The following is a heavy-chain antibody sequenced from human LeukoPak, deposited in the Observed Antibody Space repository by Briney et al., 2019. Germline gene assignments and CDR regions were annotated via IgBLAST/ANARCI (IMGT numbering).Heavy chain of an antibody. V-gene: IGHV4-38-2*02. J-gene: IGHJ4*02. CDR3: ARQNGVGLFTLP. CDR2: IYHSGST. Sequence: SETLSLTCTVSGYSISSGYYWGWIRQPPGRGLEWIGSIYHSGSTYYNPSLKSRFTISVDTSKNQFSLQVTSVTAADTAVYYCARQNGVGLFTLPGGQGTLVTVSS. CDR1: GYSISSGYY. D-gene: IGHD2-8*01.